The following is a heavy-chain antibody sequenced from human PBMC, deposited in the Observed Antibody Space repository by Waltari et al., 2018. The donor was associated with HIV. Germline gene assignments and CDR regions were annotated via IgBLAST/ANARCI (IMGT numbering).Heavy chain of an antibody. CDR3: ARGASGYDSFYYHALDV. CDR1: VFSSHTST. CDR2: INYGSDKR. V-gene: IGHV3-21*01. D-gene: IGHD5-12*01. J-gene: IGHJ6*02. Sequence: EVQLVASGGGLAMPGGVVSYSCAASVFSSHTSTIFSFRQAPGKGLECVSSINYGSDKRFYADSVKGRFTISRDNAKNSLCLQIDTLRGEDTAVYFCARGASGYDSFYYHALDVWGQGTTLSVSS.